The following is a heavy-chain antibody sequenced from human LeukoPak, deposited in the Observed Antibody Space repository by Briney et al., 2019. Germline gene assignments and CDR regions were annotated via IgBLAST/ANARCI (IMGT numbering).Heavy chain of an antibody. CDR3: AKGDYADYFDY. J-gene: IGHJ4*02. V-gene: IGHV3-23*01. CDR1: RFTFSSYA. D-gene: IGHD4-17*01. CDR2: ISGSGGST. Sequence: GGSLRLSCAASRFTFSSYAMSWVRQAPGKGLQWVSTISGSGGSTYYADSVKGRFTISRDNSKNTLYLQMNSLRAEDTAVYFCAKGDYADYFDYWGLGTLVTVSS.